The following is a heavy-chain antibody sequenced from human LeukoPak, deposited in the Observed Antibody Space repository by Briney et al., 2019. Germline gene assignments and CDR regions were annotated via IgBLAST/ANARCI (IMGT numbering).Heavy chain of an antibody. D-gene: IGHD1-26*01. CDR2: INHSGST. Sequence: SETLSLTCAVYGGSFSGYYWSWIRQPPGKGLEWVGEINHSGSTNYNPSLKSRVTISVDTSKNQFSLKLSSVTAADTAVYYCARSVGALWYFDLWGRGTLVTVSP. CDR3: ARSVGALWYFDL. V-gene: IGHV4-34*01. J-gene: IGHJ2*01. CDR1: GGSFSGYY.